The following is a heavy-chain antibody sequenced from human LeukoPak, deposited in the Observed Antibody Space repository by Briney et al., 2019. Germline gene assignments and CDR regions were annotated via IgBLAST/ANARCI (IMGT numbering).Heavy chain of an antibody. CDR3: ARGRGGYSSSWYVDY. J-gene: IGHJ4*02. CDR2: IYHSGST. CDR1: GGPISSSNW. D-gene: IGHD6-13*01. V-gene: IGHV4-4*02. Sequence: SETLSLTCAVSGGPISSSNWWSWVRQPPGKGLEWIGEIYHSGSTNYNPSLKSRVTISVDKSKNQFSLKLSSVTAADTAVYYCARGRGGYSSSWYVDYWGQGTLVTVSS.